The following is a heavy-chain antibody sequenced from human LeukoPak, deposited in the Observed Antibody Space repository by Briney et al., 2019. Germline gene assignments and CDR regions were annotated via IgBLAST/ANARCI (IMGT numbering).Heavy chain of an antibody. J-gene: IGHJ6*03. D-gene: IGHD5-18*01. CDR1: GFTVSSNY. CDR2: IYSGGST. CDR3: ARARGYSHGYYYYYYYMDV. Sequence: GGSLRLSCAASGFTVSSNYMSWVRQDPGKGLEWVSVIYSGGSTYYADSVKGRFTISRDNSKNTLYLQMNSLRAEDTAVYYCARARGYSHGYYYYYYYMDVWGKGTTVTVSS. V-gene: IGHV3-66*01.